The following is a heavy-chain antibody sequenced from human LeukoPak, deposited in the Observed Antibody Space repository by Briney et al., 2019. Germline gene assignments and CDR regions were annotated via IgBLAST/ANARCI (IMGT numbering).Heavy chain of an antibody. D-gene: IGHD4-17*01. V-gene: IGHV3-66*04. CDR1: GFTVSSNY. Sequence: GGSLRLSCAASGFTVSSNYMSWVRQAPGKGLEWVSVIYSGGSTYYADSVKGRFTISRDNSKNTLYLQMNSLRAEDTAVYYCARPTNYGDYDGYYFDYWGQGTLVTVSS. J-gene: IGHJ4*02. CDR2: IYSGGST. CDR3: ARPTNYGDYDGYYFDY.